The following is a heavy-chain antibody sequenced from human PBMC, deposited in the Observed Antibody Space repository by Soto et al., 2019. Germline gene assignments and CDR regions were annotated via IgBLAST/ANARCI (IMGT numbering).Heavy chain of an antibody. J-gene: IGHJ6*03. V-gene: IGHV3-23*01. CDR1: GFTFSSYA. D-gene: IGHD6-19*01. Sequence: GGSLRLSCAASGFTFSSYAMSWVRQAPGKGLEWVSAISGSGGSTYYADSVKGRFTISRDNSKNTLYLQMNSLRAEDTAVYYCAKVGSGWPRGYYYYYMDVWGKGTTVTVSS. CDR3: AKVGSGWPRGYYYYYMDV. CDR2: ISGSGGST.